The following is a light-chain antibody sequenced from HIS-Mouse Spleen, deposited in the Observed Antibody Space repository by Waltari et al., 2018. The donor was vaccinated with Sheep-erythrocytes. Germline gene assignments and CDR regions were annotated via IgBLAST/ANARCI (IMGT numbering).Light chain of an antibody. V-gene: IGLV1-44*01. CDR2: SNN. CDR1: SPNLGSNT. CDR3: AAWDDSLNGPV. Sequence: QSVLTQPPPASGTPGQRVTISCSGSSPNLGSNTVNWYQQLPGTAPTPLIYSNNQRPSGVPDRFSGSKSGTSASLAISGLQSEDEADYYCAAWDDSLNGPVFGGGTKLTVL. J-gene: IGLJ2*01.